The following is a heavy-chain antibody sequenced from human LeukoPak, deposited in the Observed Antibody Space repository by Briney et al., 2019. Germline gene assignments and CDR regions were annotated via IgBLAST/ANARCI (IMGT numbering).Heavy chain of an antibody. V-gene: IGHV3-48*03. CDR1: GFTFSSYE. J-gene: IGHJ3*01. CDR3: AREDRIVLGNDAFDL. Sequence: GGSLRLSCEASGFTFSSYEMNWVRQAPGKGLEWVSYISDRGTTKYYADSVKGRVTISRDNAKSTLHLQMNSLRAEDTAVYYCAREDRIVLGNDAFDLWGQGTMVTVSS. CDR2: ISDRGTTK. D-gene: IGHD2-8*01.